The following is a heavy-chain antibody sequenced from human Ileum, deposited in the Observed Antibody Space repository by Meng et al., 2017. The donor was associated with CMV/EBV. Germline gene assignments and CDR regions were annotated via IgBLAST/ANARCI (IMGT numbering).Heavy chain of an antibody. J-gene: IGHJ5*02. Sequence: FRSYWMHWVRQVPGKGLVWVARISSDGTGSTYAASVRGRFTISRDDAENTLYLQMNSLRAEDTALYYCARADIGITVAGARTRFDPWGQGTLVTVSS. CDR2: ISSDGTGS. CDR3: ARADIGITVAGARTRFDP. CDR1: FRSYW. V-gene: IGHV3-74*03. D-gene: IGHD1-20*01.